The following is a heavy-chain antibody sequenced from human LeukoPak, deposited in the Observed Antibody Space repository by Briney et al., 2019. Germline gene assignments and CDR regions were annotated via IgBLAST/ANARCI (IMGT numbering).Heavy chain of an antibody. CDR3: ARGLGIAARAYYFDY. Sequence: GGSLRLSCAASGFTVSSNYMSWVRQAPGKGLEWVSVIYSGGSTYYADSVKGRFTISRDNSKNTLYLQMNSLRAEDTAVYYCARGLGIAARAYYFDYWGQGTLVTVSS. CDR2: IYSGGST. V-gene: IGHV3-66*01. D-gene: IGHD6-6*01. J-gene: IGHJ4*02. CDR1: GFTVSSNY.